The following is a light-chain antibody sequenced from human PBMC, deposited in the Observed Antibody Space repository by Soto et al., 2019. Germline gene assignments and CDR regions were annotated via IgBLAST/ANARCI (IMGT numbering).Light chain of an antibody. V-gene: IGKV3-15*01. J-gene: IGKJ1*01. CDR2: GAS. CDR1: QSVSSN. CDR3: HQSNDWWT. Sequence: EIVMTQSPATLSVSPGERATLSCRASQSVSSNLAWYQQKPGQSPRLLIYGASTRATGIPARFSGSGSGTEFTLTISSLQSEDFAVYYCHQSNDWWTFGQGTKVDI.